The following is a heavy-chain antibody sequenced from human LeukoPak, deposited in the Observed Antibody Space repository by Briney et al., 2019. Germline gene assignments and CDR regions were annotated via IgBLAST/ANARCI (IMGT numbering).Heavy chain of an antibody. CDR2: INYDGSSA. D-gene: IGHD2-15*01. Sequence: GGSLRLSCAASGFTFSSYWMHWVRQAPGKRLVWVSRINYDGSSANYADSVRGRFTISRDNAKNTLYLQMNSLRAEDTAVYYCASHVYGGRPFDIWGQGTMVTVSS. J-gene: IGHJ3*02. CDR3: ASHVYGGRPFDI. CDR1: GFTFSSYW. V-gene: IGHV3-74*01.